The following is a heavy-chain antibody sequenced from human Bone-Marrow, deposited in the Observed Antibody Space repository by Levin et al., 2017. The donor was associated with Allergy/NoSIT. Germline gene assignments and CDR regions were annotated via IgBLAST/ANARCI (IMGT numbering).Heavy chain of an antibody. CDR3: ARQDYADPFYFDY. D-gene: IGHD4-17*01. Sequence: NASETLSLTCTVSGGSIGSYYWSWIRQPPEKGLEWIGYIYYSGSTNYNPSLKSRVTISVDTSKNQFSLKLSSVTAADTAIYYCARQDYADPFYFDYWGQGTLITVSS. CDR1: GGSIGSYY. CDR2: IYYSGST. J-gene: IGHJ4*02. V-gene: IGHV4-59*08.